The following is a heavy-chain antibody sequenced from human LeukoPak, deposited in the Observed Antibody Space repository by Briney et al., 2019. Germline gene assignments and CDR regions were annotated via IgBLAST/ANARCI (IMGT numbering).Heavy chain of an antibody. Sequence: PGRSLRLSCAAPGFTFSSYAMHWVRQAPGKGLEWVAVISYDGSNKYYADSVKGRFTISRDNSKNTLYLQMNSLRAEDTAVYYCARDRMVVTAIQRVPGYYYYGMDVWGQGTTVTVSS. J-gene: IGHJ6*02. CDR3: ARDRMVVTAIQRVPGYYYYGMDV. D-gene: IGHD2-21*02. CDR1: GFTFSSYA. V-gene: IGHV3-30*04. CDR2: ISYDGSNK.